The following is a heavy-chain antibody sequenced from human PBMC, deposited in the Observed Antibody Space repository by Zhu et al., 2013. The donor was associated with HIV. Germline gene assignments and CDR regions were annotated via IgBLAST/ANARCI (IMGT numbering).Heavy chain of an antibody. J-gene: IGHJ6*02. CDR3: ARGVGGTTVTGEDYYYGMDV. V-gene: IGHV1-18*01. CDR1: GYTFTSYG. D-gene: IGHD4-4*01. Sequence: QVQLVQSGAEVKKPGASVKVSCKASGYTFTSYGISWVRQAPGQGLEWMGWISAYNGNTNYAQKLQGRVTMTTDTSTSTAYMELRSLRSDDTAVYYCARGVGGTTVTGEDYYYGMDVWGQGTTVTVSS. CDR2: ISAYNGNT.